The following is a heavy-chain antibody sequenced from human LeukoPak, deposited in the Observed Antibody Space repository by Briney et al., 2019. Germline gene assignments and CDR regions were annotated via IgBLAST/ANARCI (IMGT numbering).Heavy chain of an antibody. CDR2: INPNSGGT. V-gene: IGHV1-2*02. CDR1: GYTFTGYY. D-gene: IGHD3-3*01. CDR3: ARQLSYDFWSSDY. Sequence: ASVKVSCKASGYTFTGYYMHWVRQAPGQGLEWMGWINPNSGGTNYAQKFQGRVTMTRDTSINTAYMELSRLRSDDTAVYYCARQLSYDFWSSDYWGQGTLVTVSS. J-gene: IGHJ4*02.